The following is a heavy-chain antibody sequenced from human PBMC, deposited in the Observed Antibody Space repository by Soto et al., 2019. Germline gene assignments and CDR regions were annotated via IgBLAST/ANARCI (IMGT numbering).Heavy chain of an antibody. Sequence: SETLSLTCTVSGGSFISSYWSWIRRPPGKGLEWIAYIYDTGISGYTPSTSYNPSLKSRVTMSVDTSKSQFSLKLTSVTAADTAVYYCARGEDAFFYYGLDVWGQGITVTVSS. CDR2: IYDTGISGYTPST. J-gene: IGHJ6*02. CDR3: ARGEDAFFYYGLDV. CDR1: GGSFISSY. V-gene: IGHV4-59*01.